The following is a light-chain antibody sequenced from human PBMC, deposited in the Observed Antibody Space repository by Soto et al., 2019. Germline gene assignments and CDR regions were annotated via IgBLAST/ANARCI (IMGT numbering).Light chain of an antibody. V-gene: IGKV3-11*01. CDR3: QQRSNWPRT. J-gene: IGKJ1*01. Sequence: EIVLTQSPPTLSLSPGERATLSCRASQSVSSYLAWYQQKPGQAPRLLIFGASNRATGIPARFSGSGSGTDFALTISSLEPEDFAVYYCQQRSNWPRTFGQVTKVEIK. CDR2: GAS. CDR1: QSVSSY.